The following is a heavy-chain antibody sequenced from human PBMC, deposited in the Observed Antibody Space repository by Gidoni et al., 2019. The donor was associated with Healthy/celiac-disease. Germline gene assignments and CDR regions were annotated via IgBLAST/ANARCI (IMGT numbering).Heavy chain of an antibody. CDR1: GFTFSPSA. Sequence: EVQLLESGGGLVQPGGSLRLSCAASGFTFSPSAMSLVRQAPGTGLELVAAIRGSGSSTYYANSVKGRFTISRDNSKNTVNLQMNSLRAEDTAVYYCASAAHYDILTGYYTYYSGGMDVWGQGTTVTVSS. CDR2: IRGSGSST. J-gene: IGHJ6*02. D-gene: IGHD3-9*01. V-gene: IGHV3-23*01. CDR3: ASAAHYDILTGYYTYYSGGMDV.